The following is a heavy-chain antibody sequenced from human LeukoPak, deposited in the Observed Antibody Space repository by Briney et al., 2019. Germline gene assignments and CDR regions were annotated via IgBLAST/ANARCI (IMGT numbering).Heavy chain of an antibody. D-gene: IGHD6-19*01. CDR2: INHSGST. J-gene: IGHJ4*02. CDR1: GGSFSGYY. CDR3: ARSNSGWSFSVLVY. V-gene: IGHV4-34*01. Sequence: SETLSLTCAGYGGSFSGYYWSWILQPPGKGREWIGEINHSGSTNYNPSLKSRVTISVDTSKNHFSLNLSSVTAADTAVYYFARSNSGWSFSVLVYWGPGTLVTVSS.